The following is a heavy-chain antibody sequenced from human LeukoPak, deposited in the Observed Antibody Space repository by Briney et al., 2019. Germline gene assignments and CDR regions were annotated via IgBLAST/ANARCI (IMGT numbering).Heavy chain of an antibody. J-gene: IGHJ4*02. CDR3: ARHGLHLDY. D-gene: IGHD2-15*01. V-gene: IGHV4-39*01. CDR1: GGSISSSSYY. CDR2: IYYSGST. Sequence: SETLSLTCTVSGGSISSSSYYWGWIRQPPGKGLEWIGSIYYSGSTYYNPSLKSRVTISVDTSKNQFSLKLSSVTAADTAVYYCARHGLHLDYWGQGTLVTVSS.